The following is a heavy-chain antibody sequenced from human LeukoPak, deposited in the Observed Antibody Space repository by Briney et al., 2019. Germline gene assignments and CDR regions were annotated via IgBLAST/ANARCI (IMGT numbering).Heavy chain of an antibody. CDR3: ARSSAGVDP. CDR2: INHSGST. J-gene: IGHJ5*02. V-gene: IGHV4-34*01. D-gene: IGHD6-19*01. Sequence: SETLSLTCAVYGGSFSGYYCSWIRQPPGKGLEWIGEINHSGSTNYNPSLKSRVTISVDTSKNQFSLKLSSVTAADTAVYYCARSSAGVDPWGQGTLVTVSS. CDR1: GGSFSGYY.